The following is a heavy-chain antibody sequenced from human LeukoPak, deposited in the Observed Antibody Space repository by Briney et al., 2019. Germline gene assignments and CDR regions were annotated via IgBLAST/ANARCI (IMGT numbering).Heavy chain of an antibody. D-gene: IGHD3-10*01. CDR1: GYSISSGYY. V-gene: IGHV4-38-2*02. CDR2: IYHSGST. CDR3: ARIRWFGEPSFDY. J-gene: IGHJ4*02. Sequence: SETLSLTCTVSGYSISSGYYWGWIRQPPGKGLEWIGSIYHSGSTYYNPSLKSRVTISVDTSKNQFSLKLSSVTAADTAVYYCARIRWFGEPSFDYWGQGTLVTVSS.